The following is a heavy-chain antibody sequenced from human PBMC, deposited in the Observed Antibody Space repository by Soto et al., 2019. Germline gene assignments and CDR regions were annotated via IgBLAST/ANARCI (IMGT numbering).Heavy chain of an antibody. D-gene: IGHD3-16*01. V-gene: IGHV1-8*01. CDR1: GYSFTNND. J-gene: IGHJ5*02. CDR3: ARMETFGSLNWFDP. CDR2: MNPGSGDT. Sequence: ASVKVSCKASGYSFTNNDVSWVRQATGQGLEWMGWMNPGSGDTGYAQKFQGRVTMTRDISIAAAYMELSSLRSDDTAIYYCARMETFGSLNWFDPWGQGTLVTVSS.